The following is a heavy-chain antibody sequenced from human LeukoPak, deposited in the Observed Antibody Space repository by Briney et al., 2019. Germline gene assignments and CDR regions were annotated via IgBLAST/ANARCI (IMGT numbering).Heavy chain of an antibody. CDR3: AKAYTIFGLINPDWLDP. CDR1: GFTFSSYS. D-gene: IGHD3-3*01. CDR2: IHFDGTEK. J-gene: IGHJ5*02. Sequence: AGGSLRLSCAASGFTFSSYSMNWVRQAPGKGLEWVSFIHFDGTEKYYADSLKGRFTVSRDNSKNALYLQMNSLSVDDTAVYYCAKAYTIFGLINPDWLDPWGQGTLVTVSS. V-gene: IGHV3-30*02.